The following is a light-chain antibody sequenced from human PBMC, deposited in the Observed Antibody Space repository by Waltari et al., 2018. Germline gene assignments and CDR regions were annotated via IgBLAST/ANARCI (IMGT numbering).Light chain of an antibody. J-gene: IGLJ2*01. CDR2: GNS. CDR1: SSNIGAGYD. V-gene: IGLV1-40*01. CDR3: QSYDSSLSGSEV. Sequence: QSVLTQPPSVSGAPGQRVTISCTGSSSNIGAGYDVHWYQQLPGTAPKLLLYGNSNRPSGVPDRVSSSKSGTSASLAITGLQAEDEADYYCQSYDSSLSGSEVFGGGTKLTVL.